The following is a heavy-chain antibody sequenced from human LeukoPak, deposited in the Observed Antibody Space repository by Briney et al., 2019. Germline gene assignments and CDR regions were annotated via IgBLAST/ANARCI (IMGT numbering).Heavy chain of an antibody. J-gene: IGHJ6*02. V-gene: IGHV1-69*13. CDR2: IIPIFGTA. CDR1: GGTFSSYA. Sequence: GASVKVSCKASGGTFSSYAISWVGQAPGQGLEWMGGIIPIFGTANYAKKFQGRVTITADDSTSTAYMELSSLRSEDTAVYYCARDSEQLVPRDYYYGMDVWGQGTTVTVSS. D-gene: IGHD6-6*01. CDR3: ARDSEQLVPRDYYYGMDV.